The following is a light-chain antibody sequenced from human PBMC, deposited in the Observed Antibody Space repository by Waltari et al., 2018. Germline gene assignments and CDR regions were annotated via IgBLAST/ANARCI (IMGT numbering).Light chain of an antibody. CDR1: SSDVGRSNL. J-gene: IGLJ2*01. Sequence: QSALTQPASVSGSPGQSITLSCTGTSSDVGRSNLVSWYQQHPGKAPKLMIYEGSKRPSGVSNRFSGSKSGNTASLTISGLQAEDEADYYCCSYAGSSTVVFGGGTKLTVL. V-gene: IGLV2-23*01. CDR3: CSYAGSSTVV. CDR2: EGS.